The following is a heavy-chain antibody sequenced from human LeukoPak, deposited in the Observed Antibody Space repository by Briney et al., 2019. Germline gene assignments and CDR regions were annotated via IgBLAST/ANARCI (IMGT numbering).Heavy chain of an antibody. V-gene: IGHV4-59*08. CDR3: ARGISMVRGVITENWFDP. J-gene: IGHJ5*02. Sequence: SETLSLTCTVSGGSLSSYYWSWIRQPPGRGLEWIGYVFYTGSTNYNPSVKSRVSISIDTAKNQFSLELSSVSAADTAVYYCARGISMVRGVITENWFDPWGQGTLVTVSS. CDR1: GGSLSSYY. D-gene: IGHD3-10*01. CDR2: VFYTGST.